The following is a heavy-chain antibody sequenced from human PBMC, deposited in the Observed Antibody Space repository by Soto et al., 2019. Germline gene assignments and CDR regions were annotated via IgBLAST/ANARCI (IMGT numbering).Heavy chain of an antibody. D-gene: IGHD6-13*01. Sequence: SETLSLTCTVSGGSISSYYWSWIRQPPGKGLEWIGYIYYSGSTNYNPSLKSRVTISVDTSKNRFSLKLSSVTAADTAVDYCARGIAAAGTPNDYYYYYMDVWGKGTTVTVSS. V-gene: IGHV4-59*01. CDR2: IYYSGST. CDR3: ARGIAAAGTPNDYYYYYMDV. CDR1: GGSISSYY. J-gene: IGHJ6*03.